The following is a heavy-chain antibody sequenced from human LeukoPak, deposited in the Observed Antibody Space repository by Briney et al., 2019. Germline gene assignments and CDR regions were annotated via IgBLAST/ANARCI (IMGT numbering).Heavy chain of an antibody. D-gene: IGHD3-10*01. J-gene: IGHJ4*02. CDR1: GFTFDDYA. CDR3: AKAPGSGSYSSPSAGYFDY. CDR2: ISWNSGSI. V-gene: IGHV3-9*01. Sequence: GGSLRLSCAASGFTFDDYAMHWVRQAPGKGLEWVSGISWNSGSIGYADSVKGRFTISRDNAKNSLYLQMNSLGAEDTALYYCAKAPGSGSYSSPSAGYFDYWGQGTLVTVSS.